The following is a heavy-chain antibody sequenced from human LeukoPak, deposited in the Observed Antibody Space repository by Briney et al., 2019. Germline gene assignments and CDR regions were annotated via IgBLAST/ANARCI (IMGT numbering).Heavy chain of an antibody. D-gene: IGHD3-9*01. V-gene: IGHV3-9*01. Sequence: GGSLRLSCAASGFTFDDYAMHWVRQAPGKGLEWVSGISWNSGSIGYADSVKGRFTISRDNAKNSLYLQMNSLRAEDTALYYCAKSLRYFDYPFWFDPWGQGTLVTVSS. J-gene: IGHJ5*02. CDR2: ISWNSGSI. CDR3: AKSLRYFDYPFWFDP. CDR1: GFTFDDYA.